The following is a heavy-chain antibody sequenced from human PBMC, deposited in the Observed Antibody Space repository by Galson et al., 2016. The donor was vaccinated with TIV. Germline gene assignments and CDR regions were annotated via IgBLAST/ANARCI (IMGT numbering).Heavy chain of an antibody. V-gene: IGHV1-18*01. J-gene: IGHJ4*02. CDR2: ISGYNGNT. CDR1: GYTFTNYG. Sequence: SVKVSCKASGYTFTNYGINWVRQAPGQGLEWMGWISGYNGNTKYAQMFQGRVSMTTDTSTSTAYLELSSLTSEDTAVYYCARSGDYGDYWGQGTLVTVSS. D-gene: IGHD4-17*01. CDR3: ARSGDYGDY.